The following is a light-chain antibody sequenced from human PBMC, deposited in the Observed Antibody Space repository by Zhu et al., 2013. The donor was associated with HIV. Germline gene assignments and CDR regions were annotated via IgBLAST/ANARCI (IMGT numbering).Light chain of an antibody. CDR2: WAS. Sequence: DIVMTQSPDSLAVSLGERATINCKSSQSVLYSSNNKNYLAWYQQKPGQPPKLLIYWASTRESGVPDRFSGSGSGTDFTLTISSLQAEDVAVYYCQQYKWTLFTFGRGTKWRSN. CDR1: QSVLYSSNNKNY. CDR3: QQYKWTLFT. V-gene: IGKV4-1*01. J-gene: IGKJ4*01.